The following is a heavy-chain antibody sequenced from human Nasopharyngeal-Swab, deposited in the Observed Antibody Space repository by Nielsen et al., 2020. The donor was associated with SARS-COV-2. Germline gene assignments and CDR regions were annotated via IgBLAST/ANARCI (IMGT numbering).Heavy chain of an antibody. CDR1: GFTFSSYG. Sequence: GESLKISCAASGFTFSSYGMHWVRQAPGKGLEWVAVIWYDGSNKYYADSVKGRLTISRDNSKNTLYLQMNSLRAEDTAVYYCARDAGGSGGGYWGQGTLVTVSS. D-gene: IGHD3-16*01. V-gene: IGHV3-33*01. CDR3: ARDAGGSGGGY. CDR2: IWYDGSNK. J-gene: IGHJ4*02.